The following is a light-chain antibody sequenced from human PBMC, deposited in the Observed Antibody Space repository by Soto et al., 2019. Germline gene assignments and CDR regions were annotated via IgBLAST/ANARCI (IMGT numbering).Light chain of an antibody. Sequence: DIQMTQSPCILSASVGGRGTITCLASQMISSWLAWYQQKPGKAPNLLIHKASHLESGVPSRFSGSGSGTEFTLTISSLQPGDFATYYCQHYNSYPWTFGQGTKVDIK. CDR3: QHYNSYPWT. J-gene: IGKJ1*01. CDR1: QMISSW. V-gene: IGKV1-5*03. CDR2: KAS.